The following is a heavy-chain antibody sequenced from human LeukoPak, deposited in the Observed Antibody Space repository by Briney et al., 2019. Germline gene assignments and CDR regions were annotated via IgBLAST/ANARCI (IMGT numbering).Heavy chain of an antibody. V-gene: IGHV4-4*07. Sequence: PSETLSLTCSVSGDFITNRYWSWVRQSAGKGLKWIGRISTRGNTNYNPSLKSRVTMSVDTSNKHFSLKLTSVTAADTAVYYCVRNWDYWGQGTLVTVSS. CDR2: ISTRGNT. CDR1: GDFITNRY. CDR3: VRNWDY. D-gene: IGHD1-1*01. J-gene: IGHJ4*02.